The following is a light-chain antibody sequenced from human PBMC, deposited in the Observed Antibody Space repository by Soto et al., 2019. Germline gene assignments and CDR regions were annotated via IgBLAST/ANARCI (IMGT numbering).Light chain of an antibody. CDR2: YAS. CDR1: ESVHRN. J-gene: IGKJ3*01. Sequence: EMVMTQSPATLSVSPGERVTLSCRASESVHRNLAWYQQKPGQGPSLLIYYASTRATGVPDRFTGSGSGTEFTLTIRSLQSEDFEVYHCQHYSNWPPTFGPGTKVEIK. V-gene: IGKV3-15*01. CDR3: QHYSNWPPT.